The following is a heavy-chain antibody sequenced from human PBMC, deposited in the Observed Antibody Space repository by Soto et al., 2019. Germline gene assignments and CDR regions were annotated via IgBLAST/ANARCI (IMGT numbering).Heavy chain of an antibody. CDR3: ARCYYGKADYYYFYMDV. CDR1: GYTLTSYD. D-gene: IGHD3-22*01. Sequence: ASVKVSCKASGYTLTSYDINCVRQATGQGLEWMGWMNPNSGKTGYAQKFQGRVTMTRNTSISTAYMELSSLRSEDTAVYYCARCYYGKADYYYFYMDVWGKGTTVTVSS. CDR2: MNPNSGKT. V-gene: IGHV1-8*01. J-gene: IGHJ6*03.